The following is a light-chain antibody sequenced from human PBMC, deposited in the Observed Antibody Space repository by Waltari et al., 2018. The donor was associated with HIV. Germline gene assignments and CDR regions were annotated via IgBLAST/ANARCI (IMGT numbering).Light chain of an antibody. CDR1: QSVSSTY. CDR2: GAS. J-gene: IGKJ1*01. Sequence: EIVLTQSPGTLSLSPGERATLYCRASQSVSSTYLAWYQHKPGQAPRLLIYGASSRATGIPDRFSGSGSGTDFTLTITRLEPEDFAIYYCQQYGSSPQTFGQGTKVEI. CDR3: QQYGSSPQT. V-gene: IGKV3-20*01.